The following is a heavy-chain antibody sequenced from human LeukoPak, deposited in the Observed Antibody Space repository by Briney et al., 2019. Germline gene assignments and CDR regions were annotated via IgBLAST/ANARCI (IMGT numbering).Heavy chain of an antibody. CDR3: ARQITSKHYFDY. Sequence: SETLSLTCTVSGYSISSDCYWGWIRQPPGKGLEWIGVIYHSGTTYYNPSLKSRVTVSVETSKNQFSLRLNSVTAADTAVYYCARQITSKHYFDYWGQGTLVTVSS. V-gene: IGHV4-38-2*02. J-gene: IGHJ4*02. D-gene: IGHD3-16*01. CDR1: GYSISSDCY. CDR2: IYHSGTT.